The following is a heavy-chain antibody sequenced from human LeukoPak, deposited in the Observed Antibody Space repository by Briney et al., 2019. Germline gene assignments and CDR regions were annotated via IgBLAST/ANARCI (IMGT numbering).Heavy chain of an antibody. J-gene: IGHJ3*02. CDR3: ARGWTPDAFDI. V-gene: IGHV3-66*01. CDR1: GFIVSSNY. D-gene: IGHD3/OR15-3a*01. Sequence: PGGSLRLSCAASGFIVSSNYMSWVRQAPGKGLEWVSVIYSGGSTYYADSVKGRFTISRDNSKNTLYLLMHSLRAEDTAIYYCARGWTPDAFDIWGQGTTVTVSP. CDR2: IYSGGST.